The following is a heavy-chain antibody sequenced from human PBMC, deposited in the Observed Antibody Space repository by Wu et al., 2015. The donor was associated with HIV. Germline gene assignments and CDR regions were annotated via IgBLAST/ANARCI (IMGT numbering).Heavy chain of an antibody. Sequence: QVQLVQSGAEVKKPGSSVKVSCKASGGTFSSYAISWVRQAPGQGLEWMGGIIPMFGTANNAQKFQGRVTITADESTSTAYMELSSLRSEDTAVYYCARDSRYYDFWSGQQTPDHFDYWGQGTLVTVSS. CDR3: ARDSRYYDFWSGQQTPDHFDY. J-gene: IGHJ4*02. CDR2: IIPMFGTA. CDR1: GGTFSSYA. D-gene: IGHD3-3*01. V-gene: IGHV1-69*12.